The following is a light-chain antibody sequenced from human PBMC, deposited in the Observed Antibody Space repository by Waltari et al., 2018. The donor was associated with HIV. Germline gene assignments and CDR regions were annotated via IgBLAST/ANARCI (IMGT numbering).Light chain of an antibody. Sequence: SYDLTQPPSVSVSPGQTASITGSGDKLGEKYACWYQQKPGQSPVLVIFQASKRPSGIPERFSGSNSGNTATLTISGTQAMDEADYYCQAWDSSTVVFGGGTKLTVL. J-gene: IGLJ2*01. V-gene: IGLV3-1*01. CDR1: KLGEKY. CDR2: QAS. CDR3: QAWDSSTVV.